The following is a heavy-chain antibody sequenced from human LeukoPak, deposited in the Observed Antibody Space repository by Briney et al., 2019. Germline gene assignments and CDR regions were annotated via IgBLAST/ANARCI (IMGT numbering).Heavy chain of an antibody. CDR3: AKDMRFDWTPYYFDY. CDR2: ISYDGSNK. CDR1: GFTFSSYA. D-gene: IGHD3-9*01. Sequence: GGSLRLSCAASGFTFSSYAMHWVRQAPGKRLEWVAVISYDGSNKYYADSVKGRFTISRDNSKNTLYLQMNSLRAEDTAVYYCAKDMRFDWTPYYFDYWGQGTLVTVSS. J-gene: IGHJ4*02. V-gene: IGHV3-30*04.